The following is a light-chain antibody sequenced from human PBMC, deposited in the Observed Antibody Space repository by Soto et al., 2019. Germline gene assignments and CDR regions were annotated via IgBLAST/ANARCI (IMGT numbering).Light chain of an antibody. CDR1: KTISSW. CDR3: QHYNSYSEA. V-gene: IGKV1-5*03. CDR2: KAS. Sequence: DIQMTQSPSTLSGSVGDRVTITCWASKTISSWLAWYQQKPGKAPKLLIYKASTLKSGVPSRFSGSGSGTEFTLTISSLQPDDFATYYCQHYNSYSEAFGQGTKVELK. J-gene: IGKJ1*01.